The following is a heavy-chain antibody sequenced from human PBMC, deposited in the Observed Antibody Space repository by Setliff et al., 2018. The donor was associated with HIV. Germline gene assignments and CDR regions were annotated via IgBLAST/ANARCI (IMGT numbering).Heavy chain of an antibody. CDR1: GFTFSNAW. CDR2: IKSKTDGGTT. Sequence: PGGSLRLSCAASGFTFSNAWMSWVRQAPGKGLEWVGRIKSKTDGGTTDYVTPVKGRFTISRDDSKNTLYLQMNSLKTEDTAVYYCTTIVGSCSSTRCYSDYWGQGTLVTVSS. CDR3: TTIVGSCSSTRCYSDY. D-gene: IGHD2-2*01. V-gene: IGHV3-15*01. J-gene: IGHJ4*02.